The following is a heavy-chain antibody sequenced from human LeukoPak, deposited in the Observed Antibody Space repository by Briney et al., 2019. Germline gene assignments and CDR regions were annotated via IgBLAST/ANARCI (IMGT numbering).Heavy chain of an antibody. Sequence: SETLSLTCTVSGGSISSSNYFWGWVRQPPGKGLEWIGTISYSGTTHDNPSLKSRVIISVDTSKKQFSLRLSSVTAADTAAYYCARGLSVGRGVNKLYYSDYWGQGPLVTVSS. D-gene: IGHD3-10*01. CDR1: GGSISSSNYF. J-gene: IGHJ4*02. V-gene: IGHV4-39*07. CDR3: ARGLSVGRGVNKLYYSDY. CDR2: ISYSGTT.